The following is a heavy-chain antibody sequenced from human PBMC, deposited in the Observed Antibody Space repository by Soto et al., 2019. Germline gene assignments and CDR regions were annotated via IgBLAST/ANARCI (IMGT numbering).Heavy chain of an antibody. CDR1: GFTFSSYA. CDR3: AKIPREIVVVVADHFDY. Sequence: GGSLRLSCAASGFTFSSYAMSWVRQAPGKGLEWVSAISGSGGSTYYADSVKGRFTISRDNSKNTLYLQMNSLRAEDTAVYYCAKIPREIVVVVADHFDYWGQGTLVTVSS. V-gene: IGHV3-23*01. J-gene: IGHJ4*02. CDR2: ISGSGGST. D-gene: IGHD2-15*01.